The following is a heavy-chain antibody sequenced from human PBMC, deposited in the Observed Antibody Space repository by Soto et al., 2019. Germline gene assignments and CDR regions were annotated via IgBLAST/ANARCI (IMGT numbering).Heavy chain of an antibody. Sequence: SETLSLTCSVYNESFDNHYWSWLRQPPGKGLEWIGEINHGGIINYNPSLKSRVTMSLDTSQNQFSLKLTSVTAADTAVYYCARGPRGDKGFDSRSRFFFDSWGQGILVTVSS. D-gene: IGHD5-12*01. J-gene: IGHJ4*02. V-gene: IGHV4-34*01. CDR1: NESFDNHY. CDR3: ARGPRGDKGFDSRSRFFFDS. CDR2: INHGGII.